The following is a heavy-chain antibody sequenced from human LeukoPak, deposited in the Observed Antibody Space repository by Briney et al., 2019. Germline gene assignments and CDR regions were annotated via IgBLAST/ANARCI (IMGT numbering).Heavy chain of an antibody. J-gene: IGHJ4*02. V-gene: IGHV4-59*01. D-gene: IGHD6-19*01. Sequence: SETLSLTCTASGGSISSYYWSWIRQPPGKGLEWIGYIYYSGSTNYNPSLKSRVTISVDTSKNQFSLKLSSVTAADTAVYYCARVGIAVAGTSTHAFDYWGQGTLVTVSS. CDR2: IYYSGST. CDR3: ARVGIAVAGTSTHAFDY. CDR1: GGSISSYY.